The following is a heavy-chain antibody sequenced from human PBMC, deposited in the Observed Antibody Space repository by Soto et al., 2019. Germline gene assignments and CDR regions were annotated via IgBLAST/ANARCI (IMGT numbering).Heavy chain of an antibody. J-gene: IGHJ4*02. Sequence: GGSLRLSCAASGLIFSSYSMNWVRQAPGKGLEWVSYITSSSSTIYYADSVKGRFTISRDNAKNSLYLQMNSLRAEDTAVYYCARGGHYDFWSGYFPLLDYWGQGT. CDR1: GLIFSSYS. V-gene: IGHV3-48*01. CDR3: ARGGHYDFWSGYFPLLDY. D-gene: IGHD3-3*01. CDR2: ITSSSSTI.